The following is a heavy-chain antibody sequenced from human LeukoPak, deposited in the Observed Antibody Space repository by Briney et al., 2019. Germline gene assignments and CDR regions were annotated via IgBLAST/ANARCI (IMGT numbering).Heavy chain of an antibody. V-gene: IGHV1-69*05. CDR2: IIPIFGTA. J-gene: IGHJ4*02. D-gene: IGHD6-6*01. CDR3: AGTSIAASPFDY. Sequence: SVKVSCKASGGTFSSYAISWVRQAPGQGLEWMGRIIPIFGTANYAQRFQGRVTITTDESTSTAYMELSSLRSEDTAVYYCAGTSIAASPFDYWGQGTLVTVSS. CDR1: GGTFSSYA.